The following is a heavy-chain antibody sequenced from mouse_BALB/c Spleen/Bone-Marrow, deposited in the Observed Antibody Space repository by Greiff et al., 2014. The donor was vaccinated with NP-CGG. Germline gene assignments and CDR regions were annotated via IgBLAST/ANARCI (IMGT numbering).Heavy chain of an antibody. Sequence: QVQLQQSGAELVRPGASVKLSCKASGYTFTSYWINWVKQRPGQGLEWTGNIYPSDSYTNYNQKFKDKATLTVDKSSSTAYMQLSSPTSEDSAVYYCTRDDGSFAYWGQGTLVTVSA. J-gene: IGHJ3*01. D-gene: IGHD2-3*01. V-gene: IGHV1-69*02. CDR2: IYPSDSYT. CDR3: TRDDGSFAY. CDR1: GYTFTSYW.